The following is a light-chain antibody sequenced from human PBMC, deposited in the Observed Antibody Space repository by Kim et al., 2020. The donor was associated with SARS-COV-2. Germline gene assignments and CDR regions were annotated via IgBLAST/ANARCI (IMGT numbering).Light chain of an antibody. J-gene: IGLJ2*01. Sequence: QAVVTQEPSLTVSPGGTVTLTCGSSTGAVTSGHYPYWFQQRPGQAPTTLIYDTNNKHSWTPARFSGSLLGGKAALTLSGAQPEDEAEYYCLLSYSGARVIGGGTQLTVL. V-gene: IGLV7-46*01. CDR2: DTN. CDR1: TGAVTSGHY. CDR3: LLSYSGARV.